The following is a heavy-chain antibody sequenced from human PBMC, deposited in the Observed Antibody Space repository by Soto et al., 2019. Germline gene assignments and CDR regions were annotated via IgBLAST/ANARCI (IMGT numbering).Heavy chain of an antibody. V-gene: IGHV2-5*02. CDR2: IYWDDDY. J-gene: IGHJ5*01. CDR1: GFSLSSDGVG. CDR3: ARRSTYSRSWSSGWFHS. Sequence: QITLKESGPTLVKPTQTLTLTCTISGFSLSSDGVGVGWIRQPPGKALEWLAFIYWDDDYRYRPSLQSRLNIPKDLSNNQVILIVTNVDPVDSATFFGARRSTYSRSWSSGWFHSWGQGILFTVSS. D-gene: IGHD3-10*01.